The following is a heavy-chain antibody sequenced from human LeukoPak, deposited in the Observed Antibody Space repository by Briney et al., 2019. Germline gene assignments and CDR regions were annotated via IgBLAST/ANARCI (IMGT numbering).Heavy chain of an antibody. V-gene: IGHV3-23*01. CDR2: VSGSGDST. D-gene: IGHD3-10*01. CDR1: GFTFSSYA. CDR3: ARRGGAGSYLGYFDS. J-gene: IGHJ4*02. Sequence: GGSLRLSCAASGFTFSSYAMSWVRLAPGKGLEWVSGVSGSGDSTYYADSVKGRFTFSRDNSKNTLYLQMNSLRAEDTAVYFCARRGGAGSYLGYFDSWGQGTLVTVSS.